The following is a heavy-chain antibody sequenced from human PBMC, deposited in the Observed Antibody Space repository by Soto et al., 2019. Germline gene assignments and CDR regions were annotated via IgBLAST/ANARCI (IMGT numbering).Heavy chain of an antibody. CDR1: GGSFNGYY. J-gene: IGHJ6*02. V-gene: IGHV4-34*01. CDR3: ATGRGVRGVIITTYYYYGLDV. Sequence: KTSETLSLTCAVYGGSFNGYYWSWIRQPPGKGLEWIGEINHSGSTNYNPSLKSRVTISVDTSKNQFSLKLSSVSAADTAVYYCATGRGVRGVIITTYYYYGLDVWGQGTTVTGSS. CDR2: INHSGST. D-gene: IGHD3-10*01.